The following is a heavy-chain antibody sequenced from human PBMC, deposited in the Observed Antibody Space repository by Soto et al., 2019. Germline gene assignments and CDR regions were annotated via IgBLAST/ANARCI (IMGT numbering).Heavy chain of an antibody. CDR3: VNVRLGPYYYFVS. CDR2: ITSNGGKT. Sequence: PGRSLRLSCSASGFTFSTYTMHWCRQAPGKGLEYVSSITSNGGKTYYADSVKGRFSSSRDNSKNTVYLQMRSLRAEDTAVYYCVNVRLGPYYYFVSWGQGTLVTVSS. D-gene: IGHD1-26*01. V-gene: IGHV3-64D*06. J-gene: IGHJ4*02. CDR1: GFTFSTYT.